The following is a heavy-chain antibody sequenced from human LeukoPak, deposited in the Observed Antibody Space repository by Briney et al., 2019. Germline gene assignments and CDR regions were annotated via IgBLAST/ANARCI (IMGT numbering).Heavy chain of an antibody. D-gene: IGHD3-9*01. CDR3: AIKVIRYFDYGMDV. CDR2: IYYSGST. CDR1: GGSTSSSSYY. J-gene: IGHJ6*02. V-gene: IGHV4-39*01. Sequence: SETLSLTCTVSGGSTSSSSYYWGWIRQPPGKGLEWIGSIYYSGSTYYNPSLKSRVTISVDTSKNQFSLKLSSVTAADTAVYYCAIKVIRYFDYGMDVWGQGTTVTVSS.